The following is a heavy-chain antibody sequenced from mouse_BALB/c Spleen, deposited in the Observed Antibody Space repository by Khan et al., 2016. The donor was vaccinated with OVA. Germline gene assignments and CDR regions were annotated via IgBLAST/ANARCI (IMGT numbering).Heavy chain of an antibody. V-gene: IGHV5-6*01. CDR2: ISGDGDYT. CDR1: GFTFSSYS. CDR3: ASHLTGSFAN. D-gene: IGHD4-1*01. Sequence: EVELVESGGDLVKPGGSLKLSCAASGFTFSSYSMSWVRQTPDKRLEWVATISGDGDYTYYPDSVKGRFTISRDNAKNTLYLQMSSLKSEDTAMYYCASHLTGSFANWGHGTLVTVSA. J-gene: IGHJ3*01.